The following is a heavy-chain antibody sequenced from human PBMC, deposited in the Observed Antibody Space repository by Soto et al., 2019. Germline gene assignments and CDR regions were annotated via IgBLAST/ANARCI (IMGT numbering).Heavy chain of an antibody. J-gene: IGHJ4*02. CDR2: INPNGGST. CDR3: TRGLASGDC. V-gene: IGHV1-46*03. Sequence: QVQLVQPGAEVKKPGASVKFSCKASGFIFTNFYIHWVRQAPGQGLEWIGIINPNGGSTNYAQNFPGRVTMTRDTSTSTAYMDLSSLRSEDTALYYCTRGLASGDCWGQGTLITVSS. CDR1: GFIFTNFY. D-gene: IGHD6-6*01.